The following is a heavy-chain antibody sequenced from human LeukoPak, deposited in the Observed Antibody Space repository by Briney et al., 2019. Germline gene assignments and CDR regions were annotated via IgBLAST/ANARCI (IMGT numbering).Heavy chain of an antibody. D-gene: IGHD4-17*01. V-gene: IGHV3-23*03. CDR1: GFTFSSYA. CDR3: AKSLAKMRDYGDYAGFDY. CDR2: IYSGGYA. Sequence: PGRSLRLSCAASGFTFSSYAMHWVRQAPGKGLEWLSIIYSGGYAYYADSVKGRFTISRDNSKNTLYLQMNSLRAEDTAVYYCAKSLAKMRDYGDYAGFDYWGQGSLVTVSS. J-gene: IGHJ4*02.